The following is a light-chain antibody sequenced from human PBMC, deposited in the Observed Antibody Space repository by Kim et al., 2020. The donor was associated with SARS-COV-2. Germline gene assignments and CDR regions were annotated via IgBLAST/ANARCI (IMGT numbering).Light chain of an antibody. J-gene: IGLJ3*02. Sequence: GQRVTISCSGSSSNSGSNVVNWYQEFPGRAPQLVIFTNNLRPSGVPDRFSGSKSGTSASLAITGLQSEDEADYHCAAWDDSLNGWVFGGGTQLTVL. CDR1: SSNSGSNV. V-gene: IGLV1-44*01. CDR2: TNN. CDR3: AAWDDSLNGWV.